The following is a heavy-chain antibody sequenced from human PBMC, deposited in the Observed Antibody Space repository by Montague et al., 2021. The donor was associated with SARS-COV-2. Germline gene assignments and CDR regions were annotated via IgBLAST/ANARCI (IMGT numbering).Heavy chain of an antibody. D-gene: IGHD3-3*01. J-gene: IGHJ6*02. V-gene: IGHV4-59*01. Sequence: SETLSLTCSVPGGSISSDYWSWIRQSPGKGLEWIGYIYYRGTTNYNPSLKSRVTFSVDTSKNQFSLKLISVTAADTAVYFCARGQRQPFSFFGVLAGGPELKCYGLDVWGLGTTVTVS. CDR3: ARGQRQPFSFFGVLAGGPELKCYGLDV. CDR2: IYYRGTT. CDR1: GGSISSDY.